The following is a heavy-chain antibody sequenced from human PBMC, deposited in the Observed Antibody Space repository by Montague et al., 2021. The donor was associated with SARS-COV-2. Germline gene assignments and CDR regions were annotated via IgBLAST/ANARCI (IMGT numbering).Heavy chain of an antibody. D-gene: IGHD3-22*01. CDR1: GGSISSSSYY. Sequence: SETLSLTCTVSGGSISSSSYYWGWIRQPPGKGLEWIGSIYYSGSTYYXXXLKSRVTIPVDTSKNQFSLKLSSVTAADTAVYYCARDTRITMIVVVQGYGMDVWGQGTTVTVSS. CDR2: IYYSGST. CDR3: ARDTRITMIVVVQGYGMDV. V-gene: IGHV4-39*07. J-gene: IGHJ6*02.